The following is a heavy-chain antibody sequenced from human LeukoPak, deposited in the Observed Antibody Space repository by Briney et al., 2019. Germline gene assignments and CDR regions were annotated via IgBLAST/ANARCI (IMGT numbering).Heavy chain of an antibody. J-gene: IGHJ4*02. CDR3: AKAGVIPLQYFDY. V-gene: IGHV3-30*02. CDR1: GFTFSSYG. CDR2: IRSDGSNK. Sequence: GSLRLSCAASGFTFSSYGIHWVRQAPGKGLEWVAFIRSDGSNKYYADSVKGRFTISRDNSKNTVYLQMNSLRAEDTALYYCAKAGVIPLQYFDYWGQGTLVTVSS. D-gene: IGHD3-10*01.